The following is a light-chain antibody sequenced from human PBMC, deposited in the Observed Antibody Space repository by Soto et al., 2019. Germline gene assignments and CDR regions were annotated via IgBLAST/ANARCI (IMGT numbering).Light chain of an antibody. CDR2: HSA. CDR3: QHRSRGFT. CDR1: QSVSNY. Sequence: EIVLTQSPATLSLSPGERDTLSCRASQSVSNYLAWYQQKPGQAPRLLVHHSANRATGTPARCSGSRSGTDFTRNITSLEPEDFADYYCQHRSRGFTFGQGTRLEIK. J-gene: IGKJ5*01. V-gene: IGKV3-11*01.